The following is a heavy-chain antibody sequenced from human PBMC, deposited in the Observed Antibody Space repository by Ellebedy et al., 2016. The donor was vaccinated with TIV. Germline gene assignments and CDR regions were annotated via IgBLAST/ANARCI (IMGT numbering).Heavy chain of an antibody. CDR1: GYSFTSYW. J-gene: IGHJ4*02. CDR2: IYPGDSDT. V-gene: IGHV5-51*01. Sequence: ASVKVSCKGSGYSFTSYWIGWVRQMPGKGLEWMGIIYPGDSDTRYSPSFQGQVTLSADKSISTAYLQWSSLKASDTAMYYCAWYSGSYFDYWGQGTLVTVSS. D-gene: IGHD1-26*01. CDR3: AWYSGSYFDY.